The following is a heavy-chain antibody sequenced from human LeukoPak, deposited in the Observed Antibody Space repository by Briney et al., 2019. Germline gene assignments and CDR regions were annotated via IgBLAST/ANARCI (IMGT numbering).Heavy chain of an antibody. CDR3: ARDAWGSDSRRYNWFDP. Sequence: SETLSLTCTVSGGSISSSSYYWGWIRQPPGKGLEWIGSIYYSGSTYYNPSLKSRVTISVDTSKNQFSLKLSSVTAADTAVYHCARDAWGSDSRRYNWFDPWGQGTLVTVSS. D-gene: IGHD6-13*01. CDR1: GGSISSSSYY. J-gene: IGHJ5*02. CDR2: IYYSGST. V-gene: IGHV4-39*07.